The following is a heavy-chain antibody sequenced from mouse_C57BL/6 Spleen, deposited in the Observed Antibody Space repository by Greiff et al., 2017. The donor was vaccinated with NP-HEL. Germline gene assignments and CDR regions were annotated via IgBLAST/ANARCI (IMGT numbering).Heavy chain of an antibody. CDR2: ISYDGSN. CDR1: GYSITSGYY. J-gene: IGHJ1*03. Sequence: EVKLQESGPGLVKPSQSLSLTCSVTGYSITSGYYWNWIRQFPGNKLEWMGYISYDGSNNYNPSLKNRISITRDTSKNQFFLKLNSVTTEDTATYYCARVGNWYFDVWGTGTTGTVSS. D-gene: IGHD2-14*01. V-gene: IGHV3-6*01. CDR3: ARVGNWYFDV.